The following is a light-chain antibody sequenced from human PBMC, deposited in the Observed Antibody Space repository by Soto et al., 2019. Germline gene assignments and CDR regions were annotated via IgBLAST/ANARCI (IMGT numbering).Light chain of an antibody. CDR1: QTLGNY. CDR2: AAS. V-gene: IGKV1-39*01. J-gene: IGKJ1*01. Sequence: DIQMTQSPSSLSASVGDRVTITCRTSQTLGNYLNWYQQKPGQAPKLLIYAASILQSGVPSRFSGSESGTDYTLTISSLQPEDFATYYCQQSYTTPRTFGQGTKVEIK. CDR3: QQSYTTPRT.